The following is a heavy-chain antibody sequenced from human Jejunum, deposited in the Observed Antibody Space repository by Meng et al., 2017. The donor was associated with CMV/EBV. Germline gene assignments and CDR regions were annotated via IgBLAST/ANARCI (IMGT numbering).Heavy chain of an antibody. CDR1: FDACA. CDR3: AKGRDSSWTGYFYGMDV. V-gene: IGHV3-9*01. D-gene: IGHD3/OR15-3a*01. J-gene: IGHJ6*02. CDR2: INWDSGTI. Sequence: FDACAMHWVRLAPGKGLEWVSGINWDSGTIAYADSVKGRFTISRDNAKNSLYLQMNSLRAEDTALYYCAKGRDSSWTGYFYGMDVRGHGTTVTVSS.